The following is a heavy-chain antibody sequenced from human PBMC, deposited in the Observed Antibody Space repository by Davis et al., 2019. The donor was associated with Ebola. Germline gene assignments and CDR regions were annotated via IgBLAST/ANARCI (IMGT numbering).Heavy chain of an antibody. J-gene: IGHJ4*02. Sequence: ASVKVSCKASGGTFSSYAISWVRQAPGQGLEWMGIINPSGGSTSYAQKFQGRVTMTRDTSTSTVYMELSSLRSEDTAVYYCARERYSSSWPDYWGQGTLVTVSS. V-gene: IGHV1-46*01. CDR1: GGTFSSYA. CDR3: ARERYSSSWPDY. CDR2: INPSGGST. D-gene: IGHD6-13*01.